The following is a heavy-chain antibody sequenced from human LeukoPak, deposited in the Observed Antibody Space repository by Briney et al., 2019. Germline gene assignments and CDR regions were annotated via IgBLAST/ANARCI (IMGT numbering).Heavy chain of an antibody. D-gene: IGHD3-10*01. CDR3: TREAFGELTYYFDY. V-gene: IGHV3-49*03. CDR2: IRSKAYGGTT. CDR1: GFTFGDYA. J-gene: IGHJ4*02. Sequence: GGSLRLSCTASGFTFGDYAMSWFRQAPGKGLEWVGFIRSKAYGGTTEYAASVKGRFTISRDDSKSIAYLQMNSLKTEDTAVYYCTREAFGELTYYFDYWGQGTLVTVSS.